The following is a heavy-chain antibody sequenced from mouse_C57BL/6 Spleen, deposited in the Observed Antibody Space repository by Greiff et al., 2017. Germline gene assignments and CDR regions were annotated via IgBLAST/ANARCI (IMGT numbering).Heavy chain of an antibody. CDR3: ARDGYHAMDY. CDR2: INPNNGGT. CDR1: GYTFTDYN. Sequence: VHVKQSGPELVKPGASVKIPCKASGYTFTDYNMDWVKQSHGKSLEWIGDINPNNGGTIYNQKFKGKATLTVGKSSSTAYMELRSLTSEYTAVDYCARDGYHAMDYWGQGTSVTVSS. V-gene: IGHV1-18*01. J-gene: IGHJ4*01. D-gene: IGHD2-3*01.